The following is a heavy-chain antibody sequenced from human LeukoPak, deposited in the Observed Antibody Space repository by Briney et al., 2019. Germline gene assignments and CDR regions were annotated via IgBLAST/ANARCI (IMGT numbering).Heavy chain of an antibody. V-gene: IGHV3-30*04. J-gene: IGHJ4*02. D-gene: IGHD3-3*01. Sequence: PGGSLRLSCAASGFTFSSYAMHWVRQAPGKGLEWVAVISYDGSNKYYADSVKGRFTISRDNSKNTLYLQMNSLRAEDTAVYYCVRVSYDFWSGYLDYFDYWGQGTLVTVSS. CDR3: VRVSYDFWSGYLDYFDY. CDR1: GFTFSSYA. CDR2: ISYDGSNK.